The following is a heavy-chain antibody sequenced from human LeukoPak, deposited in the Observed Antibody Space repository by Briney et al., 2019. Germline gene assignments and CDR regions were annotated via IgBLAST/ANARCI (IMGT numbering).Heavy chain of an antibody. CDR1: GYTFTSYA. V-gene: IGHV7-4-1*02. J-gene: IGHJ4*02. D-gene: IGHD3-3*01. CDR2: INTNTGNP. CDR3: ARGVAAFGVVISLPRN. Sequence: GASVKVSCKASGYTFTSYAMNWVRQAPGQGLEWMGWINTNTGNPTYAQGFTGRFVFSLDTSVSTAYLQISSLKAEDTAVYYCARGVAAFGVVISLPRNWGQGTLVTVSS.